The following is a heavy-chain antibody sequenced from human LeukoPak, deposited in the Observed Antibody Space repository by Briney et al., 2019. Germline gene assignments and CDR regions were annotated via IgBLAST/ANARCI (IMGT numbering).Heavy chain of an antibody. V-gene: IGHV4-59*01. J-gene: IGHJ2*01. CDR3: ASMTTVSGPWYFDL. CDR1: GGSISSSY. CDR2: IYSSGTT. Sequence: SSETLSLTCAVSGGSISSSYWSWIRQPPGKRLEWIGYIYSSGTTNYNPSLKSRVTISVDTSKNQFSLKLSSVTAADTAVYYCASMTTVSGPWYFDLWGRGTLVTVSS. D-gene: IGHD4-17*01.